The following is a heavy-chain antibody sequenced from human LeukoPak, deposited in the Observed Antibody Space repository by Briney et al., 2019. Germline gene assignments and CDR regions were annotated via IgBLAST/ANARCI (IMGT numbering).Heavy chain of an antibody. D-gene: IGHD2-15*01. CDR1: GYTFTSYA. CDR2: INAGNGNT. CDR3: ARGYCSGGSCPPRDWFDP. Sequence: GASVKVSCKASGYTFTSYAMHWVRQAPGQRLEWMGWINAGNGNTKYSQKFQGRVTITADKSASTAYMELSSLRSEDTAVYYCARGYCSGGSCPPRDWFDPWGQGTLVTVSS. V-gene: IGHV1-3*01. J-gene: IGHJ5*02.